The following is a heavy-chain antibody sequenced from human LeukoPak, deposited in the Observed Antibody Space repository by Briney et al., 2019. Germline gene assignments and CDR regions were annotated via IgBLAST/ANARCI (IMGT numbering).Heavy chain of an antibody. CDR2: IYPGDSDT. D-gene: IGHD3-22*01. Sequence: GESLKISCKGSGYSFTSYWIGWARQIPGKGLEWMGIIYPGDSDTRYSPSFQGQVTISADKSISTAYLQWSSLKASDTAMYYCARRPQGYYDSSGYYGAFDIWGQGTMVTVSS. V-gene: IGHV5-51*01. CDR3: ARRPQGYYDSSGYYGAFDI. CDR1: GYSFTSYW. J-gene: IGHJ3*02.